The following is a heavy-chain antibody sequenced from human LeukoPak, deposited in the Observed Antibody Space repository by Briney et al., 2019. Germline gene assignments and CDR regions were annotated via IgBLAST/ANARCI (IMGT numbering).Heavy chain of an antibody. CDR1: GFTFSSYS. CDR3: ASEYYYDSSGYYYVSSYFDY. V-gene: IGHV3-21*01. Sequence: GGSLRLSCAASGFTFSSYSMNWVRQAPGKGLEWVSSISSSSSYIYYADSVKGRFTISRDNAKNSLYLQMNSLRAEDTAVYYCASEYYYDSSGYYYVSSYFDYWGQGTLVTVSS. CDR2: ISSSSSYI. J-gene: IGHJ4*02. D-gene: IGHD3-22*01.